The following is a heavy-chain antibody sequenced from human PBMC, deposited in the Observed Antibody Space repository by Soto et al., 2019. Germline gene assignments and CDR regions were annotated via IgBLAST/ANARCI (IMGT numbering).Heavy chain of an antibody. J-gene: IGHJ5*02. V-gene: IGHV1-2*02. CDR1: GYTFTGYY. Sequence: SVKVSCKASGYTFTGYYMHWVRQAPGQGLEWMGWINPNSGGTNYAQKFQGRVTMTRDTSISTAYMELSRLRSDDTDAYYCAREARGVVAATPWNWFDPWGQGTLVTVSS. CDR2: INPNSGGT. CDR3: AREARGVVAATPWNWFDP. D-gene: IGHD2-15*01.